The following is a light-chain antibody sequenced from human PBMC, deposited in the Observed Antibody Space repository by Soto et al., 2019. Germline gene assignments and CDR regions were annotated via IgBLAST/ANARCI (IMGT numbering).Light chain of an antibody. CDR3: QSYESSLRALV. CDR1: SSNIGAGYD. V-gene: IGLV1-40*01. J-gene: IGLJ3*02. Sequence: QSVLTQPPSVSGAPGQGVTISCAGTSSNIGAGYDVHRYQQVPGTAPKLLIYTNSNRPSGVPDRFSGSKSGTTASLAITGLQAADESDYSCQSYESSLRALVFGGGTKVTVL. CDR2: TNS.